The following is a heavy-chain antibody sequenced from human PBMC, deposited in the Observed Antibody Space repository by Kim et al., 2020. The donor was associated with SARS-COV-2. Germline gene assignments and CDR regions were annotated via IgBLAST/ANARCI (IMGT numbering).Heavy chain of an antibody. CDR1: GGSFSGYY. Sequence: SETLSLTCAVYGGSFSGYYWSWIRQPPGKGLEWIGEINHSGSTNYNPSLKSRVTISVDTSKNQFSLKLSSVTAADTAVYYCARGVVVVILKNYYFDYWGQGTLVTVSS. CDR2: INHSGST. J-gene: IGHJ4*02. CDR3: ARGVVVVILKNYYFDY. D-gene: IGHD2-21*01. V-gene: IGHV4-34*01.